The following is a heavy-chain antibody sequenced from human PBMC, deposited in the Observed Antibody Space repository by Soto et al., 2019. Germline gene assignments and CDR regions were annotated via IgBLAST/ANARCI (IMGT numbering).Heavy chain of an antibody. J-gene: IGHJ5*02. D-gene: IGHD3-10*01. CDR2: IYWDDDK. V-gene: IGHV2-5*02. Sequence: QITLKESGPTLVKPTQTLTLTCTFSGFSLSTSGVGVGWIRQPPGKALECLAVIYWDDDKRYNPSLKSRLTITKDTSKNQVVLTMTNMDPVDTATYYCALRRWFGEPTPFDPWGQGTLVTVSS. CDR1: GFSLSTSGVG. CDR3: ALRRWFGEPTPFDP.